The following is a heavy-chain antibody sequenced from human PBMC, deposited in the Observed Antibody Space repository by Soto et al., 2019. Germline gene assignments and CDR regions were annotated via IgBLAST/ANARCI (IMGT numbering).Heavy chain of an antibody. CDR1: GYTFTGYY. CDR3: ARTQNSPYYYYGMDV. J-gene: IGHJ6*02. CDR2: INPNSGGT. Sequence: QVQLEQSGAEVKKPGASVKVSCKASGYTFTGYYMHWVRQAPGQGLEWMGWINPNSGGTNYAQKFQGRVTMTRDTSISTAYMELSRLRSDDTAVYYCARTQNSPYYYYGMDVWGQGTTVTVSS. V-gene: IGHV1-2*02. D-gene: IGHD5-18*01.